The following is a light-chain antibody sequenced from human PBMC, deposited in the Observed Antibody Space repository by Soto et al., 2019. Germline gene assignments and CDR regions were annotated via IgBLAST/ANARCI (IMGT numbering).Light chain of an antibody. V-gene: IGLV6-57*04. CDR2: EDN. CDR3: QSYDTSNVV. CDR1: SGSIASNY. J-gene: IGLJ2*01. Sequence: NFMLTQPHSVSESPGKTVTISCTRSSGSIASNYVQWYQQRPGRAPTTVIYEDNRRPSGVSDWFSGTIDISSDSASLTISGLKTEDEADYYCQSYDTSNVVFGGGTKLTVL.